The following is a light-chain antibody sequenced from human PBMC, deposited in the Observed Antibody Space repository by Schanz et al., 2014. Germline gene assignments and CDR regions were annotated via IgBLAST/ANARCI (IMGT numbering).Light chain of an antibody. Sequence: EIVLTQSPGTLSLSPGERATLSCRASQSLSSDYLAWYQQRPGQAPRLLIYGASSRATGTPDRFSGSGSGTDFTLTISALEPEDFAVYHCQQRSNWPLTFGGGTKVEIK. V-gene: IGKV3D-20*02. J-gene: IGKJ4*01. CDR2: GAS. CDR3: QQRSNWPLT. CDR1: QSLSSDY.